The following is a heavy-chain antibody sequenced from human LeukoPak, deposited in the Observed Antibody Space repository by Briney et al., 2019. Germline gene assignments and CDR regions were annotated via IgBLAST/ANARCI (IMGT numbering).Heavy chain of an antibody. D-gene: IGHD6-13*01. Sequence: SETLSLTCTVSGGSISSSSYYWGWIRQPPGKGLEWIGSIYYSGSTYYNPSLKSRVTISVDTSKNQFSLKLSSVTAADTAVYYCARDRPSSWYRPGPYFDYWGQGTLVTVSP. CDR3: ARDRPSSWYRPGPYFDY. J-gene: IGHJ4*02. CDR2: IYYSGST. V-gene: IGHV4-39*07. CDR1: GGSISSSSYY.